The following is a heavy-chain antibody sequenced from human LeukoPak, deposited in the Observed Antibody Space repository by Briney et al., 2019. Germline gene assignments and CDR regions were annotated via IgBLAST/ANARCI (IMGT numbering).Heavy chain of an antibody. CDR1: EFAFSNYW. V-gene: IGHV3-7*01. CDR3: TTWGPWSHFDY. CDR2: IKEDGTEK. D-gene: IGHD3-3*01. Sequence: GGSLRLSCAASEFAFSNYWMSWVRQAPGKGLEWVANIKEDGTEKNYVGSVKGRFTISRDNAKNSLYLQMNSLRAEDTAVYYCTTWGPWSHFDYWGLGTLVTVSS. J-gene: IGHJ4*02.